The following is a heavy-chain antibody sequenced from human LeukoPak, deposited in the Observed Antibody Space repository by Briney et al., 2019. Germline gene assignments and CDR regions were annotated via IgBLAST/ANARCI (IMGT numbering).Heavy chain of an antibody. CDR2: IKSKTDGGTT. Sequence: GGSLRLSCAASGFTFSNAWMSWVRQAPGKGLEWVGRIKSKTDGGTTDYAAPVKGRFTISRDDSKNTLYLQMNSLKTEDTAVYYCTTNTVLMVYEGFAYYGMDVWGQGTTVTVSS. CDR3: TTNTVLMVYEGFAYYGMDV. V-gene: IGHV3-15*01. CDR1: GFTFSNAW. J-gene: IGHJ6*02. D-gene: IGHD2-8*01.